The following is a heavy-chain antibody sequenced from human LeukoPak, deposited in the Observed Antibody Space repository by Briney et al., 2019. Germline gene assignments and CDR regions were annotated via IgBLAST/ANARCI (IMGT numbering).Heavy chain of an antibody. CDR1: GLIFRNTL. CDR3: ARWAPIDY. Sequence: PGGSLRLSCAASGLIFRNTLLYAVRQGPGKGLVWVSRIYNDETSATYADSVKGRFTISRDNAKNTLYLQMDSLRVDDTAVYYCARWAPIDYWGQGTLVTVSS. V-gene: IGHV3-74*01. CDR2: IYNDETSA. J-gene: IGHJ4*02.